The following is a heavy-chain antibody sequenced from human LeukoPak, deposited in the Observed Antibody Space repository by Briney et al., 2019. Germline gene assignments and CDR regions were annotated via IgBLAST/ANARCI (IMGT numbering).Heavy chain of an antibody. V-gene: IGHV4-39*07. Sequence: SETLSLTCTVSGGSISSSSYYWGWIRQPPGKGLEWIGSIYYSGSTYYNPSLKSRVTISVDTSKNQFSLKLSSVTAADTAVYYCARMYSGSYYDNWGQGTLVTVSS. J-gene: IGHJ4*02. CDR2: IYYSGST. CDR1: GGSISSSSYY. D-gene: IGHD1-26*01. CDR3: ARMYSGSYYDN.